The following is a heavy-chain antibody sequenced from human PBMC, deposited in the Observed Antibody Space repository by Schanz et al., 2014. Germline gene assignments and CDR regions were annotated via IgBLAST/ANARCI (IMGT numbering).Heavy chain of an antibody. D-gene: IGHD2-15*01. Sequence: EVQLVESGGGLVQPGGSLRLSCSASTFTFDHYAMTWVRQAPGKGLEWVSAINTGVNTYYADSVKGRFTISRDNSKNLLYLQMNSLRAEDTAVYYCARKMKLGVCGGKGHESLDIWGQGTMVTVSS. CDR2: INTGVNT. CDR3: ARKMKLGVCGGKGHESLDI. CDR1: TFTFDHYA. J-gene: IGHJ3*02. V-gene: IGHV3-23*04.